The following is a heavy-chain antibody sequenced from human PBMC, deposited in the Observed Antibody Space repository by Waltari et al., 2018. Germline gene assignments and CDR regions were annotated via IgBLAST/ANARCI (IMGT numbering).Heavy chain of an antibody. CDR3: ARGLSRIRFLEWLLYGGLDY. D-gene: IGHD3-3*01. V-gene: IGHV4-34*01. J-gene: IGHJ4*02. Sequence: QVQLQQWGAGLLKPSETLSLTCAVYGGSFSGYYWSWIRQPPGKGLEWIGEINHSGSTKYNPSLKSRVTISVDTSKNQFSLKLSSVTAADTAVYYCARGLSRIRFLEWLLYGGLDYWGQGTLVTGSS. CDR1: GGSFSGYY. CDR2: INHSGST.